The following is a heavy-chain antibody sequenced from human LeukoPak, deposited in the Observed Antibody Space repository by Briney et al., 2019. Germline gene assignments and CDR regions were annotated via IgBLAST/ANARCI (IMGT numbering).Heavy chain of an antibody. J-gene: IGHJ4*02. CDR2: FDPEDGET. V-gene: IGHV1-24*01. Sequence: ASVKVSCKVSGYTLTELSMHWVRQAPGKGLEWTGGFDPEDGETIYAQKFQGRVTMTEDTSTDTAYMELSSLRSEDTAVYYCATALLWFGELVNYWGQGTLVTVSS. CDR3: ATALLWFGELVNY. CDR1: GYTLTELS. D-gene: IGHD3-10*01.